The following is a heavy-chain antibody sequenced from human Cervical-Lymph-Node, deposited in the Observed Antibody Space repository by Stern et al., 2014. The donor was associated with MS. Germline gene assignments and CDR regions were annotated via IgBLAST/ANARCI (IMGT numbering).Heavy chain of an antibody. CDR3: ARGVAAAGTDWFDP. J-gene: IGHJ5*02. D-gene: IGHD6-13*01. CDR1: GYTFTGDD. Sequence: MQLVESGAEVKKPGASVKVSCKASGYTFTGDDINWVRQATGQGLEWMGWMNPNSGDTGYAQKFQGRVTMTRNTSINTAYMELSSLRADDTAVYYCARGVAAAGTDWFDPWGQGTQVTVSS. V-gene: IGHV1-8*01. CDR2: MNPNSGDT.